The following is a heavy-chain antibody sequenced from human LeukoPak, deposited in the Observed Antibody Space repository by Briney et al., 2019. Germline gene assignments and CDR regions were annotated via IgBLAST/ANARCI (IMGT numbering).Heavy chain of an antibody. CDR3: SIGRQGAKSRYFHR. CDR1: GITFSNYA. CDR2: ISSDGGGT. D-gene: IGHD1-26*01. Sequence: GRSLRLSCAASGITFSNYAMHWVRQGPGKGLECISTISSDGGGTSYANSVKGRFTISRDNSRNTLYLQMGSLKAEDMAVYYCSIGRQGAKSRYFHRWGRGTRVTVSS. V-gene: IGHV3-64*01. J-gene: IGHJ2*01.